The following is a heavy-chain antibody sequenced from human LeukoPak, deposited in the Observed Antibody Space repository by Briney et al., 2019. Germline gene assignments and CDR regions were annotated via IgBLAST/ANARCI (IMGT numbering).Heavy chain of an antibody. D-gene: IGHD2-2*01. CDR3: ARDRDVGYCSSTSCYHY. J-gene: IGHJ4*02. V-gene: IGHV4-34*01. CDR2: INHSGST. Sequence: PSETLSLTCAVYGGSFSGYYWSWIRQPPGKGLEWIGEINHSGSTNYNPSLKSRVTISVDTSKNQFSLKLSSVTAADTAVYYCARDRDVGYCSSTSCYHYWGQGTLVTVSS. CDR1: GGSFSGYY.